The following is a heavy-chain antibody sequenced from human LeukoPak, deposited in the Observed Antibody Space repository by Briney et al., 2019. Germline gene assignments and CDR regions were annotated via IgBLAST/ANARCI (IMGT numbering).Heavy chain of an antibody. CDR2: INHSGST. J-gene: IGHJ4*02. D-gene: IGHD3-22*01. V-gene: IGHV4-34*01. CDR1: GGSFSGYY. Sequence: KSSETLSLTCAVCGGSFSGYYWSWIRQPPGKGLEWIGEINHSGSTNYNPSLKSRVTISVDTSKNQFSLKLSSVTAADTAVYYCARHNTYYYDSSGYSFSPFSFGRGQGTLVTVSS. CDR3: ARHNTYYYDSSGYSFSPFSFG.